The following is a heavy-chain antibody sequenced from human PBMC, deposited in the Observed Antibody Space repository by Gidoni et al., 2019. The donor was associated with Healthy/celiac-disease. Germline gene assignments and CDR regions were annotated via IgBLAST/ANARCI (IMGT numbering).Heavy chain of an antibody. J-gene: IGHJ6*03. CDR2: IWYDGSNK. CDR3: ARDRVTTANGAYYYYMDV. V-gene: IGHV3-33*01. Sequence: QVQLVASGGGVVQPGRSLRLSCAASGFTFSSYGMHWVRQAPGKGLEWVAVIWYDGSNKYYADSVKGRFTISRDNSKNTLYLQMNSLRAEDTAVYYCARDRVTTANGAYYYYMDVWGKGTTVTVSS. CDR1: GFTFSSYG. D-gene: IGHD4-17*01.